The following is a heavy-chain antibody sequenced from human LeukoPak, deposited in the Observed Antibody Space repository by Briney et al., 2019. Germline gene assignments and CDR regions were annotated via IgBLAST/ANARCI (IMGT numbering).Heavy chain of an antibody. J-gene: IGHJ4*02. CDR2: VNPQGSGT. D-gene: IGHD6-19*01. Sequence: GGSLRLSCAASGFTFSSYWMHWVRQAPGKGLVWVSRVNPQGSGTSYTDSVKGRFTISRDNAKDALHLRMDNLRVEDTAVYYCARARWSSTGWFLGYWGQGTLVTISS. CDR1: GFTFSSYW. CDR3: ARARWSSTGWFLGY. V-gene: IGHV3-74*01.